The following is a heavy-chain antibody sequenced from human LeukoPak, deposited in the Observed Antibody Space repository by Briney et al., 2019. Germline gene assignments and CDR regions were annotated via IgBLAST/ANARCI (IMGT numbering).Heavy chain of an antibody. D-gene: IGHD6-19*01. Sequence: SETLSLTCTVSGGSISSSTYYWGWIRQPPGKGLEWIGSIYYSGSTYYNPSLKSRVTISVDTSKNQFSLKLSSVTAADTAVYFCARGQWLVPLDFWGQGILVTVSS. CDR2: IYYSGST. J-gene: IGHJ4*02. CDR3: ARGQWLVPLDF. CDR1: GGSISSSTYY. V-gene: IGHV4-39*01.